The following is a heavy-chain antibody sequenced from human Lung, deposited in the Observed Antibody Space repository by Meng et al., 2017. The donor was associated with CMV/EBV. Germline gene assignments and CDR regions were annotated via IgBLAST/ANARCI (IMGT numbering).Heavy chain of an antibody. J-gene: IGHJ6*02. CDR2: LYYAGTP. D-gene: IGHD2-15*01. CDR3: VRGVGFSSGSYCYWEQTLYYYYGLDV. V-gene: IGHV4-39*07. Sequence: SETLSLXXTVSGASISSSDYYWGWIRQPPGKGLEWIGTLYYAGTPYYNLSLRSRLTISRDTSKNQFSLKLTAVAAADTAVYFCVRGVGFSSGSYCYWEQTLYYYYGLDVWGQGPTVTVSS. CDR1: GASISSSDYY.